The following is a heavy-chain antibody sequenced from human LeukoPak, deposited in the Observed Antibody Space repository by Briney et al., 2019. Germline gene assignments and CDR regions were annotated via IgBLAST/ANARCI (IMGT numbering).Heavy chain of an antibody. CDR2: ISDSGGDT. CDR1: GFTFNTYA. D-gene: IGHD6-6*01. Sequence: GGSLRLSCAASGFTFNTYAMSWVRQAPWERLQWVSGISDSGGDTYYADSVRGRFTISRDNSKNTLYLQMNSLRAEDTAVYYCARHRSSWLIDYWGQGTLVTVSS. J-gene: IGHJ4*02. V-gene: IGHV3-23*01. CDR3: ARHRSSWLIDY.